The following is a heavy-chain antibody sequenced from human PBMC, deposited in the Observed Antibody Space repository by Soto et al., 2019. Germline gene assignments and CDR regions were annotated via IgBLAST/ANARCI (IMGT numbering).Heavy chain of an antibody. V-gene: IGHV4-34*01. J-gene: IGHJ4*02. CDR2: INHSGST. D-gene: IGHD2-8*01. CDR1: GGSFSGYY. Sequence: SETLSLTCAVYGGSFSGYYWSWIRQPPGKGLEWIGEINHSGSTNYNPSLKSRVTISVDTSKNQFSLKLSSVTAADTAVYYCARGATKLWHRYCTNGVCYTRGTNFDYWGQGTLVTVSS. CDR3: ARGATKLWHRYCTNGVCYTRGTNFDY.